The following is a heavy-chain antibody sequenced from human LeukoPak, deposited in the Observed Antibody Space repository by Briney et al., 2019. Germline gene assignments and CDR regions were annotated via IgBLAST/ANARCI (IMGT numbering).Heavy chain of an antibody. Sequence: GASVKGSCKASGYTFTSYGISWVRQAPGQGLEWMGWISAYNGNTNYAQKLQGRVTMTTDTSTSTAYMELRSLRSDDTAVYYCARPKYSGYEVGYFDYWGQGTLVTVSS. V-gene: IGHV1-18*01. J-gene: IGHJ4*02. CDR2: ISAYNGNT. CDR1: GYTFTSYG. D-gene: IGHD5-12*01. CDR3: ARPKYSGYEVGYFDY.